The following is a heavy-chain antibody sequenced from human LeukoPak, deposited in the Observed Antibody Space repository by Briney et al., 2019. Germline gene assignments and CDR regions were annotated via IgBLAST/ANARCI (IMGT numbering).Heavy chain of an antibody. Sequence: SETLSLTCTVSGGSISSSSYYWGWIRQPPGKGLEWIGSIYYSGSTYYNPSLKSRVTISVDTSKNQFSLKLSSVTAADTAVYYCARHDRMTTETGFDYWGQGTLVTVSS. J-gene: IGHJ4*02. CDR2: IYYSGST. CDR1: GGSISSSSYY. CDR3: ARHDRMTTETGFDY. V-gene: IGHV4-39*01. D-gene: IGHD4-17*01.